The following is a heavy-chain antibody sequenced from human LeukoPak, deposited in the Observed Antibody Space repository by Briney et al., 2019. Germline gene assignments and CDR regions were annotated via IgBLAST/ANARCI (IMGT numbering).Heavy chain of an antibody. Sequence: SETLSLTCAVYGGSFSGYYWNWIRQPPGKGLEWIGEINHSGITNYNPSLKSRVTISVDTSKNHFSLKLSFVTAADTAVYYCARDEYGVSYWGQGTLVTVSS. CDR3: ARDEYGVSY. CDR2: INHSGIT. D-gene: IGHD3-3*01. V-gene: IGHV4-34*01. J-gene: IGHJ4*02. CDR1: GGSFSGYY.